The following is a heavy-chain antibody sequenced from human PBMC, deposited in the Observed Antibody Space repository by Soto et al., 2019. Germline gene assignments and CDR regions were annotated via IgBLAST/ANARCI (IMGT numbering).Heavy chain of an antibody. CDR1: GGSISSYY. V-gene: IGHV4-4*07. Sequence: PSETLSLTCAVSGGSISSYYWSWFRQPAGKGLEWIGRIYTSGSTNYNPALKSRVTMSVDTSKNQFSLKLSSVTAADTAVYYCARAYSGWYSKGYYYGMDVWGQGTTVTVSS. D-gene: IGHD6-19*01. CDR2: IYTSGST. J-gene: IGHJ6*02. CDR3: ARAYSGWYSKGYYYGMDV.